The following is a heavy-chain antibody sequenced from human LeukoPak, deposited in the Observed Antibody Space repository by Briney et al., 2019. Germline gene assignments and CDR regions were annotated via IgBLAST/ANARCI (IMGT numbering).Heavy chain of an antibody. J-gene: IGHJ3*02. CDR1: GGTFSSYA. Sequence: SVKVSCKASGGTFSSYAISWVRQAPGQGLEWMGGIIPIFGTANYAQKFQGRVTITADKSTSTAYMELSSLRSEDTAVYYCARDXRYYXDSSGLPDAFDIWGQGTMVTVSS. CDR2: IIPIFGTA. CDR3: ARDXRYYXDSSGLPDAFDI. D-gene: IGHD3-22*01. V-gene: IGHV1-69*06.